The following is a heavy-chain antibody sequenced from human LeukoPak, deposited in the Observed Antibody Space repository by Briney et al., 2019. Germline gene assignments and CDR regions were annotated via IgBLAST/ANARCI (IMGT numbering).Heavy chain of an antibody. Sequence: PSETLSLTCTVSGGSISSYYWSWIRQPPGKGLEWIGYIYYSGSTNYNPSLKSRVTISVDTSKNQFSLKLSSVTAADTAVYYCASTGWELPSGWYFDLWGRGTLVTVSS. D-gene: IGHD2-15*01. CDR1: GGSISSYY. CDR2: IYYSGST. CDR3: ASTGWELPSGWYFDL. V-gene: IGHV4-59*01. J-gene: IGHJ2*01.